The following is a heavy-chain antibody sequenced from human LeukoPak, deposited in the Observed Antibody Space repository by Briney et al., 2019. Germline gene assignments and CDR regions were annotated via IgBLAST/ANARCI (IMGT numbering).Heavy chain of an antibody. J-gene: IGHJ4*02. CDR3: ARVGFRSTVVRGVMGYFDY. CDR1: GYTFTSYY. V-gene: IGHV1-46*01. Sequence: GASVKVSCKASGYTFTSYYMHWVRQAPGQGLEWMGIINPSGGSTSYAQKFQGRVTMTRDTSTSTVYMELSSLRSEDTAVYYCARVGFRSTVVRGVMGYFDYWGQGTLVTVST. D-gene: IGHD3-10*01. CDR2: INPSGGST.